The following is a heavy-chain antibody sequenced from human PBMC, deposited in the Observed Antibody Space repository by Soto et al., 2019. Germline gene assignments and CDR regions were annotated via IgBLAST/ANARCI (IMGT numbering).Heavy chain of an antibody. CDR3: TRPALLVTTFDY. D-gene: IGHD4-17*01. Sequence: QEQLVESGGGVVQPGRSLRLSCAASGFTFSDYAMHWVRQAPGKGLEWVAVIWHDGSNKYYADSVKGRVTISRDNSKNPLYLQMSSLRVEDTAVYYCTRPALLVTTFDYWGQGILVTVSS. CDR2: IWHDGSNK. V-gene: IGHV3-33*01. CDR1: GFTFSDYA. J-gene: IGHJ4*02.